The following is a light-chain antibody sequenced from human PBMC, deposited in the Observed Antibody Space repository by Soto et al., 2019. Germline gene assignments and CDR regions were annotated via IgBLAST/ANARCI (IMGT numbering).Light chain of an antibody. V-gene: IGKV1-5*03. CDR1: QSISSW. CDR2: KSS. Sequence: QMTQAASTVRRSIKEKGTITFRASQSISSWLAWYQKKPGKARKLLIYKSSSLESGVPSRFSGSVSVTDITLNISRLHPDDFATYSLQQYKSYRTFGQGTKVDIK. CDR3: QQYKSYRT. J-gene: IGKJ1*01.